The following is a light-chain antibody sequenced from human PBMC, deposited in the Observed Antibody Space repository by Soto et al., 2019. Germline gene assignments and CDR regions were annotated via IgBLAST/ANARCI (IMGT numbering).Light chain of an antibody. J-gene: IGLJ1*01. CDR1: MNGRNS. CDR2: DDS. Sequence: SYELTQPPSVSVAPGQTAKITGGGNMNGRNSVHWYQQKPGQAPVLVVHDDSDRPTRIPERFSASTSGKTATLAISRVDAGEEADYFCQVWVSSSDHYVFGTGTKLTV. V-gene: IGLV3-21*02. CDR3: QVWVSSSDHYV.